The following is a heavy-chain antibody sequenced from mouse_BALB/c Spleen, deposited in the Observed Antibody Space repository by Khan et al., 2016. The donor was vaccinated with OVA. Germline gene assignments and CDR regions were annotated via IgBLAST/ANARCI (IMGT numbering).Heavy chain of an antibody. CDR2: INPYNDGA. D-gene: IGHD1-1*01. CDR3: ARDYGSSFWFAY. Sequence: EVQLQESGPELVKPGASVKMSCKASGYTFTNYIIHWVKQKPGQGLEWIGYINPYNDGAKYNDKFKDKATLTSDKSSSTASMELGGLTSEDSAVYYCARDYGSSFWFAYWGQGTLVTVSA. CDR1: GYTFTNYI. J-gene: IGHJ3*01. V-gene: IGHV1S136*01.